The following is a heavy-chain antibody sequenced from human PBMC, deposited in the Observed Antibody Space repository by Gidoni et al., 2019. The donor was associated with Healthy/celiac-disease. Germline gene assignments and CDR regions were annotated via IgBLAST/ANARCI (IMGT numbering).Heavy chain of an antibody. Sequence: EVQLVQSGAEVKKPGESLRISCKGSGYSFTSYWISWVRQLPWKGLEWMGRIDPSYSYNNYSPSFQGHVTSSADKSISTAYLQWSSLKASDTAMYYCARARESIAARPLGPKIYYYYYMDVWGKGTTVTVSS. V-gene: IGHV5-10-1*03. CDR1: GYSFTSYW. J-gene: IGHJ6*03. CDR3: ARARESIAARPLGPKIYYYYYMDV. CDR2: IDPSYSYN. D-gene: IGHD6-6*01.